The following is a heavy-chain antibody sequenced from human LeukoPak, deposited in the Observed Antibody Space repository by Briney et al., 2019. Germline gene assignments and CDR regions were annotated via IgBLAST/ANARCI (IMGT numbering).Heavy chain of an antibody. CDR1: GFTFSTYV. CDR3: ARDHHRRLYDSQARDTFDI. CDR2: ISSSSSTM. Sequence: GGSLRLSCAASGFTFSTYVMNWVRQPPGKGLEWVSYISSSSSTMYYADSVKGRFSISRDNAKKSLYLQMNSLRAEDTAVYYCARDHHRRLYDSQARDTFDIWGQGTMVTVSS. V-gene: IGHV3-48*01. J-gene: IGHJ3*02. D-gene: IGHD3-22*01.